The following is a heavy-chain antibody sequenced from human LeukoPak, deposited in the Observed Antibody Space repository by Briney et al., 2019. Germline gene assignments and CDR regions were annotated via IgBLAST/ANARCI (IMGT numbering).Heavy chain of an antibody. CDR2: MNPNSGNT. V-gene: IGHV1-8*01. J-gene: IGHJ6*02. Sequence: ASVKVSCKASGYTLTSYDINWVRQATGQGLEWMGWMNPNSGNTGYAQKFQGRVTMTRNTSISTAYMELSSLRSEDTAVYYCARGLLDHGDYGSLYYYGMDVWGQGTTVTVSS. CDR3: ARGLLDHGDYGSLYYYGMDV. CDR1: GYTLTSYD. D-gene: IGHD4-17*01.